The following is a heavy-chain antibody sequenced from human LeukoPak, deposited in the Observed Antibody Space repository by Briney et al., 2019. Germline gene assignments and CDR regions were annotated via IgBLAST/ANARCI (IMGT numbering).Heavy chain of an antibody. CDR2: ISYDGRNK. CDR1: GFTFSSYG. J-gene: IGHJ4*02. V-gene: IGHV3-30*18. CDR3: AKGYCGGDCPFDY. Sequence: GGSLRLSCAASGFTFSSYGMHWVRQAPGKGLEWVAVISYDGRNKYYADSVKGRFTISRDNSKNTLYLQMNSLRAEDTAVYYCAKGYCGGDCPFDYWGQGTLVTVSS. D-gene: IGHD2-21*01.